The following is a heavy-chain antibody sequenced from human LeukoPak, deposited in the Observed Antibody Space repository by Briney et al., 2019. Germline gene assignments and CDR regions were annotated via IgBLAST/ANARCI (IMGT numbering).Heavy chain of an antibody. J-gene: IGHJ5*01. CDR1: GYTFTIYY. CDR2: INPSGGST. V-gene: IGHV1-46*01. CDR3: SRGRPLLYDSSRKNWF. D-gene: IGHD3-22*01. Sequence: AAVTVSYTASGYTFTIYYIHWVRQAPEQGVEWMGLINPSGGSTSYTQNFQGRRTITRNTSINTPHMELNILTSNDAAVFLFSRGRPLLYDSSRKNWF.